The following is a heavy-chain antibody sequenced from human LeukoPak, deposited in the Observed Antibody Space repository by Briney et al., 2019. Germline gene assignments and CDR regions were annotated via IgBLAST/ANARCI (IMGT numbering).Heavy chain of an antibody. D-gene: IGHD4-17*01. Sequence: PSETLALTGTVSGASISSGGYYWSWIRQHPGKGLEWIGYIYYSGSTYCTPSLKSRVTISVDTCKNQFSLRLSSVTAADTVVYYCATGDYGDDYWGEGTLGTVSS. J-gene: IGHJ4*02. V-gene: IGHV4-31*03. CDR1: GASISSGGYY. CDR3: ATGDYGDDY. CDR2: IYYSGST.